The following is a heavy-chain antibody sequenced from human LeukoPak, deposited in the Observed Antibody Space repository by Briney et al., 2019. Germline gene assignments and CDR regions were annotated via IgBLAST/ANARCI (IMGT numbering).Heavy chain of an antibody. D-gene: IGHD6-19*01. J-gene: IGHJ4*02. CDR2: ISSSSSGI. Sequence: GGSLRLSCAASGFTFSALSMNWVRQAPGKGLEWVSAISSSSSGIYYTDSVKGRFTISRDNANNFLYLQVSSLRAEDTAVYYCATGYTSGTRIDYWGQGTLVSVSS. CDR3: ATGYTSGTRIDY. V-gene: IGHV3-21*01. CDR1: GFTFSALS.